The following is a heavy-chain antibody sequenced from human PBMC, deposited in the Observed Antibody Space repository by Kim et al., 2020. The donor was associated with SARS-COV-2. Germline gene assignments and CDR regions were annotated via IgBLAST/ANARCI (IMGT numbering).Heavy chain of an antibody. CDR2: INPNSGGT. V-gene: IGHV1-2*06. Sequence: ASVKVSCKASGYTFTGYYMHWVRQAPGQGLEWMGRINPNSGGTNYAQKFQGRVTMTRDTSISTAYMELSSLRSDDTAVYYCARYCSSTSCYTGGGYYYGMDVWGQGTTVTVSS. CDR3: ARYCSSTSCYTGGGYYYGMDV. J-gene: IGHJ6*02. CDR1: GYTFTGYY. D-gene: IGHD2-2*02.